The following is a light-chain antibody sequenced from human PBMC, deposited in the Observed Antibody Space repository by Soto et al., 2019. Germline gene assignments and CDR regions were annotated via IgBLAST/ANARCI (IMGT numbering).Light chain of an antibody. V-gene: IGKV1-5*01. CDR1: QSISSW. CDR3: QQYKSYQGT. CDR2: DAS. Sequence: DIQMTQSPSTLSASVGDRVTITCRASQSISSWLAWYQQKPGKAPKLLIYDASSLESGVPSRFSGSGSGTEFTLTISSLQPDDFATDYCQQYKSYQGTFGKGNKVEIK. J-gene: IGKJ1*01.